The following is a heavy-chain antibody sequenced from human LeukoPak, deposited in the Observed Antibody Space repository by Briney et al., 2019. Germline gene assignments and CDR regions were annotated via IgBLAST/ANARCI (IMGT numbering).Heavy chain of an antibody. CDR1: GXTVXSNY. Sequence: GXLXLXXAXWGXTVXSNYMRWVRQARGKGREGVSVIYSGGSTYYGGSVEGRFTISRHNSNNTPYLQMNSLRAEDTAVFYCARVDYDSSGPDYWGQGTLVTVSS. J-gene: IGHJ4*02. D-gene: IGHD3-22*01. CDR2: IYSGGST. V-gene: IGHV3-53*04. CDR3: ARVDYDSSGPDY.